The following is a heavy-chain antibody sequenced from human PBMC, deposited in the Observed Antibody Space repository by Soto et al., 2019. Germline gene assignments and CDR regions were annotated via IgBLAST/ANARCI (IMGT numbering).Heavy chain of an antibody. Sequence: SETLSLTCTVSGGSISSYYWSWIRQPPGKGLEWIGYIYYSGSTNYNPSLKSRVTISVDTSKNQFSLKLSSVTAADTAVYYCARAPFADLGYDYWGQGTLVTVSS. CDR2: IYYSGST. D-gene: IGHD5-12*01. CDR3: ARAPFADLGYDY. V-gene: IGHV4-59*01. J-gene: IGHJ4*02. CDR1: GGSISSYY.